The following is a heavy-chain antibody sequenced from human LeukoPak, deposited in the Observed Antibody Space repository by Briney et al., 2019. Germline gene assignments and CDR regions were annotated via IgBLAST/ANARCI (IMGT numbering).Heavy chain of an antibody. V-gene: IGHV3-30*02. CDR2: LWHDGNNK. J-gene: IGHJ4*02. D-gene: IGHD5-24*01. Sequence: GGSLRLSFAASGFTFSSYGMHWVRPAPGKGLEWVAFLWHDGNNKNYADSVKGRFTISRDNSKNTLYLQMNSLRPEDTAVYYCAKGRDGYSPFDYWGQGTLVTVSS. CDR1: GFTFSSYG. CDR3: AKGRDGYSPFDY.